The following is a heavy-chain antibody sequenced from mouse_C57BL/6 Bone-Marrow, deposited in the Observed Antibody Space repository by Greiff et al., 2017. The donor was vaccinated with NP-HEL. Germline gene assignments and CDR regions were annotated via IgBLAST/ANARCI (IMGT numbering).Heavy chain of an antibody. CDR1: GYTFTSYT. CDR3: ASSTDYFDY. J-gene: IGHJ2*01. V-gene: IGHV1-4*01. Sequence: VKLVESGAELARPGASVKMSCKASGYTFTSYTMHWVKQRPGQGLEWIGYINPSSGYTKYNQKFKDKATLTADKSSSTAYMQLSSLTSEDSAVYYCASSTDYFDYWGQGTTLTVSS. CDR2: INPSSGYT.